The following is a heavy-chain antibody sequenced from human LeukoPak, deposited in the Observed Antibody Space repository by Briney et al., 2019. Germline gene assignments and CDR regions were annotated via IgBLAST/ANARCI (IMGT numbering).Heavy chain of an antibody. CDR2: ISAYNGNT. J-gene: IGHJ4*02. V-gene: IGHV1-18*01. Sequence: GASVKVSCKASGGTFSSYAISWVRQAPGQGLEWMGWISAYNGNTNYAQKLQGRVTMTTDTSTSTAYMELRSLRSDDTAVYYCARDLRTTGTTRIGYWGQGTLVTVSS. CDR3: ARDLRTTGTTRIGY. CDR1: GGTFSSYA. D-gene: IGHD1-1*01.